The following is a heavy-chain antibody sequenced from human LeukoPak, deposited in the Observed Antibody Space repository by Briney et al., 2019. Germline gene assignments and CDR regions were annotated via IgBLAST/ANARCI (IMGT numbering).Heavy chain of an antibody. Sequence: SSVKVSCKASGGTFSSYAISWVRQAPGQGLEWMGGIIPILGTANYAQKFQGRVTITADESTGTAYMELSSLRSEDTAVYYCASFAAARYYYYGMDVWGQGTTVTVSS. V-gene: IGHV1-69*01. J-gene: IGHJ6*02. CDR2: IIPILGTA. CDR3: ASFAAARYYYYGMDV. CDR1: GGTFSSYA. D-gene: IGHD6-13*01.